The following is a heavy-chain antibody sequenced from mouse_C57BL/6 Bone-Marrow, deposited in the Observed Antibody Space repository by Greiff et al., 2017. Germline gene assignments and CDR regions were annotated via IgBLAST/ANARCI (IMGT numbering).Heavy chain of an antibody. Sequence: VQLQQPGAELVRPGTSVKLSCKASGYTFTSYWMHWVKQRPGQGLEWIGVIDPSDSYTNYNQKFKGKATLTVDTSSSTAYMQLSSLTSEDSAVYYCGNSWYFDVWGTGTTVTVSS. CDR3: GNSWYFDV. V-gene: IGHV1-59*01. D-gene: IGHD2-1*01. CDR1: GYTFTSYW. CDR2: IDPSDSYT. J-gene: IGHJ1*03.